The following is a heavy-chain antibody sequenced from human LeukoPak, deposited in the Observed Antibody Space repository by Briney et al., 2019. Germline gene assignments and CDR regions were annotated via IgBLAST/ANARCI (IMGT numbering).Heavy chain of an antibody. V-gene: IGHV3-23*01. J-gene: IGHJ6*01. CDR1: GFTFSSYA. CDR2: ISGSGSNI. Sequence: GESLTLSCAASGFTFSSYAMRWVSQAPGEGLEWVSTISGSGSNIQYADSVKGRFTISRDNSKNPVYLAMNSLRVEDTAVYYCAKADQYQMDGWGKGTTVTVS. D-gene: IGHD2-2*01. CDR3: AKADQYQMDG.